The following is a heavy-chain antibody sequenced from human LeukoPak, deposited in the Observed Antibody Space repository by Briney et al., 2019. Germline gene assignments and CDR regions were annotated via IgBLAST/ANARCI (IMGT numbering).Heavy chain of an antibody. D-gene: IGHD5-12*01. Sequence: SEALSLTCAVYGGSFSGYYWSWIRQPPGKGLEWIGEINHSGSTNYNPSLKSRVTISVDTSKNQFSLKLSSVTAADTAVYCCARETATVKDGLYGMDVWGQGTTVTVSS. CDR2: INHSGST. CDR1: GGSFSGYY. CDR3: ARETATVKDGLYGMDV. J-gene: IGHJ6*02. V-gene: IGHV4-34*01.